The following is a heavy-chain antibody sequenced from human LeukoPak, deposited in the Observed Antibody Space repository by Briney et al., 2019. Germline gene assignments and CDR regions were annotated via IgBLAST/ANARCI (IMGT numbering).Heavy chain of an antibody. CDR2: IYYSGST. J-gene: IGHJ4*02. Sequence: SETLSLTCTVSGGSISSGGYYWSWIRQHPGKGLEWIGYIYYSGSTYYNPSLKSRVTISVDTSKNQFSLKLSSVTAADTAVYYCARVRITGTTFYFDYWGQGTLVTVSS. D-gene: IGHD1-7*01. CDR3: ARVRITGTTFYFDY. CDR1: GGSISSGGYY. V-gene: IGHV4-31*03.